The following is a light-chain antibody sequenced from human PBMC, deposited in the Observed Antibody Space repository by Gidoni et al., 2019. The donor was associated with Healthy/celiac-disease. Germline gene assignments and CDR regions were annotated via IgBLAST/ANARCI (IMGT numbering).Light chain of an antibody. CDR3: QQRSNWPR. CDR1: QSVSSY. CDR2: DAS. J-gene: IGKJ4*02. Sequence: EIVLTQSPATLSLSPGERATLSCRASQSVSSYLAWYQQKPGQAPRLLIYDASNRATGIPARFSGSGSGTDFTLTISSLEPEDFAVYYCQQRSNWPRFXGXTKVXIK. V-gene: IGKV3-11*01.